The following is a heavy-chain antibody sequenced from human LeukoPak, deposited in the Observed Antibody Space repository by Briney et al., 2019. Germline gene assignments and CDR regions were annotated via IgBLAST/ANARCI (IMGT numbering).Heavy chain of an antibody. Sequence: SGTLSLTCTVSGGSISSDNYYWSWIRQPAGKGLEWIGRIYTSGSTKYNPSLKSRVTMSVDTSKNQFSLKLSSVTVADTAVYYCARVQRRYDSSGYYYDHYYYYYMDVWGKGATVTVSS. J-gene: IGHJ6*03. CDR3: ARVQRRYDSSGYYYDHYYYYYMDV. V-gene: IGHV4-61*02. CDR1: GGSISSDNYY. D-gene: IGHD3-22*01. CDR2: IYTSGST.